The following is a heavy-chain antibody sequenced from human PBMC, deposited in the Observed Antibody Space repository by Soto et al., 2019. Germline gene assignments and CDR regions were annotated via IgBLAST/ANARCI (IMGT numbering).Heavy chain of an antibody. Sequence: SETLSLTCTVSGGSISSSSYYWGWIRQPPGKGLEWIGSIYYSGSTYYNPSLKSRVTISVDTSKNQFSLKLSSVTAADTAVYYCARHFPHQLSYYYYYYMDVWGKGTTVTVSS. CDR1: GGSISSSSYY. V-gene: IGHV4-39*01. CDR2: IYYSGST. CDR3: ARHFPHQLSYYYYYYMDV. J-gene: IGHJ6*03. D-gene: IGHD2-2*01.